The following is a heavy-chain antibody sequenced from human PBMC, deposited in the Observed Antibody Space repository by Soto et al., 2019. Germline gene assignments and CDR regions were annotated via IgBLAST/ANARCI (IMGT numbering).Heavy chain of an antibody. Sequence: EVNLVESGGGLVHPGGSLRLSCADSGFTFSNSDMHWVRQSAGKGLDWLSGIGTVGDAYYPPSVRGRFTISRENDKNSLYLQMHGLRAEDTAVYFCARGTGAQLIYFELCGSGTPVTVSS. CDR1: GFTFSNSD. CDR2: IGTVGDA. D-gene: IGHD7-27*01. J-gene: IGHJ2*01. CDR3: ARGTGAQLIYFEL. V-gene: IGHV3-13*01.